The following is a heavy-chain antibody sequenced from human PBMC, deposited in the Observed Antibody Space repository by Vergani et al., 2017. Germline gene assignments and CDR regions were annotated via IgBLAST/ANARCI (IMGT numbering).Heavy chain of an antibody. J-gene: IGHJ6*03. CDR3: AKDGAVLRFLEWRRDYYYMDV. CDR1: GCTFSSYA. D-gene: IGHD3-3*01. CDR2: ISGSGGST. Sequence: EVQLLESGGGLVQPGGSLRLSCAASGCTFSSYAMSWVRQAPGKGLEWVSAISGSGGSTYYADSVKGRFTISRDNSKNTLYLQMNSLRAEDTAVYYCAKDGAVLRFLEWRRDYYYMDVWGKGTTVTVSS. V-gene: IGHV3-23*01.